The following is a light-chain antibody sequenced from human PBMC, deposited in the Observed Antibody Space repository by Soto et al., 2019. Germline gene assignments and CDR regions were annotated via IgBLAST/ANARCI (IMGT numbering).Light chain of an antibody. J-gene: IGLJ1*01. CDR3: SSYTSSSTNV. CDR1: SSDVGGYNS. V-gene: IGLV2-14*03. CDR2: DVG. Sequence: QSVVTQPASVSGSPGQSLTISCTGTSSDVGGYNSVSWYQHHPGKAPNLILYDVGDRPSGVSYRFSGSKSGNTAYLTISGLQAADEADYYCSSYTSSSTNVFGTGTKVTVL.